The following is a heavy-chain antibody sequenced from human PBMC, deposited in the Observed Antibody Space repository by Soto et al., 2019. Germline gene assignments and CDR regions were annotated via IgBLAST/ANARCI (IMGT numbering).Heavy chain of an antibody. V-gene: IGHV4-34*01. CDR2: INHSGST. CDR1: GGSFSDYY. Sequence: SETLSLTCAVYGGSFSDYYWSWIRQPPGKGLGWIGEINHSGSTNYNPSLKSRVTISVDTSKNQFSLKLNSVTAADTAVYYCARDENVRVIAAAGNWFDPWGQGTLVTVSS. D-gene: IGHD6-13*01. J-gene: IGHJ5*02. CDR3: ARDENVRVIAAAGNWFDP.